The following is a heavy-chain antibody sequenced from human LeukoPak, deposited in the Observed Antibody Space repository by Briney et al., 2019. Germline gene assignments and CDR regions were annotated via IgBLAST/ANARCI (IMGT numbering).Heavy chain of an antibody. CDR3: ARVRRMKVWGSYHHGGSNWFDP. V-gene: IGHV4-38-2*02. Sequence: SETLSLTCTVSGYSINSGYYWGWIRQPPGKGLEWIGSINHSGSTNYNPSLKSRVTISVDTSKTQSSLKLSSVTAADTAVYYCARVRRMKVWGSYHHGGSNWFDPWGQGTLVTVSS. D-gene: IGHD3-16*02. J-gene: IGHJ5*02. CDR1: GYSINSGYY. CDR2: INHSGST.